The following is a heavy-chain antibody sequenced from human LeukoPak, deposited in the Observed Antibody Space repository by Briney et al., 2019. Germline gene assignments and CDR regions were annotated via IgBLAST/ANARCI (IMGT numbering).Heavy chain of an antibody. CDR2: ISGSGGST. J-gene: IGHJ6*02. CDR1: GFTFSSYA. D-gene: IGHD1-26*01. CDR3: ARKWELLYYYYYGMDV. V-gene: IGHV3-23*01. Sequence: PGGSLRLSCAASGFTFSSYAMSWVRQAPGKGLEWVSAISGSGGSTYYADPVKGRFTISRDNSKNTLYLQMNSLRAEDTAVYYCARKWELLYYYYYGMDVWGQGTTVTVSS.